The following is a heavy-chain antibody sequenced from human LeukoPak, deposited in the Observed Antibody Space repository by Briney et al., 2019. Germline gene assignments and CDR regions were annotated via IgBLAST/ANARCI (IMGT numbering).Heavy chain of an antibody. V-gene: IGHV4-31*03. D-gene: IGHD3-3*01. CDR1: GGSISSGGYY. CDR2: IYYSGST. J-gene: IGHJ6*03. CDR3: AREPPYYDFWSGYYVYYMDV. Sequence: SETLSLTCTVSGGSISSGGYYWSWIRQHPGKGREWIGYIYYSGSTYYNPSLKSRVTISVDTSKNQFSLKLSSVTAADTAVYYCAREPPYYDFWSGYYVYYMDVWGKGTTVTVSS.